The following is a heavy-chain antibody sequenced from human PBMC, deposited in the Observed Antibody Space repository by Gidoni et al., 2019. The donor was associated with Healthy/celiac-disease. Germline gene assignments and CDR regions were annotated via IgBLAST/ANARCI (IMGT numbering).Heavy chain of an antibody. J-gene: IGHJ4*02. CDR1: GYTFPSSY. Sequence: QVQLVQSGAEVKKPGASVKVSCKASGYTFPSSYMHWVRQDPGQGLEWMGIINPSGGSTSYAQKFQGRVNMTRETSTSTVYMELSSLRSEDTAVYYCARDPAPGIAAAAPFDYWGQGTLVTVSS. CDR2: INPSGGST. V-gene: IGHV1-46*01. D-gene: IGHD6-13*01. CDR3: ARDPAPGIAAAAPFDY.